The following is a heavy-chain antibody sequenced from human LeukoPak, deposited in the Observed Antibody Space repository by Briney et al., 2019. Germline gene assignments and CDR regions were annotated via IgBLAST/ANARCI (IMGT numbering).Heavy chain of an antibody. CDR3: ATLYCSSTSCYKGFDC. V-gene: IGHV1-24*01. CDR2: FDPEDGET. CDR1: GYTLTELS. J-gene: IGHJ4*02. D-gene: IGHD2-2*02. Sequence: GASVKVSCKVSGYTLTELSMHWVRQAPGKGLEWMGGFDPEDGETIYAQKFQGRVTMTEDTSTDTAYMELSSLRSEDTAVYYCATLYCSSTSCYKGFDCWGQGTLVTVSS.